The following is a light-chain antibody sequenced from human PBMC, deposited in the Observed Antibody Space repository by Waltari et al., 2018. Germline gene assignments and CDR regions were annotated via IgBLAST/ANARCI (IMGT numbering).Light chain of an antibody. V-gene: IGKV4-1*01. CDR1: QSVLYSSNNKNY. Sequence: DIVMTQSPDLLSVSLGERATINCKSSQSVLYSSNNKNYLAWYQQKPGQPPKLLMYWASTRESGVPDRLSGSGSGTDFTLTISSLQAEDVAVYFCQQYHSTPLTFGGGTKVEI. CDR3: QQYHSTPLT. CDR2: WAS. J-gene: IGKJ4*01.